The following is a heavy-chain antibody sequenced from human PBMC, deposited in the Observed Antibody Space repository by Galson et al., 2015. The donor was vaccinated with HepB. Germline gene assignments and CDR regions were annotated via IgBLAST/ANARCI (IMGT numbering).Heavy chain of an antibody. CDR1: GDSISSGGYY. Sequence: TLSLTCTVSGDSISSGGYYWSWIRQHPGKGLEWIGHIHYSGSTYYNPSLKSRVTISLDTSKNQFSLKLSSVTAADTAVYYCARDQEIFDIWGQGTMVTVSS. V-gene: IGHV4-31*03. CDR2: IHYSGST. J-gene: IGHJ3*02. CDR3: ARDQEIFDI.